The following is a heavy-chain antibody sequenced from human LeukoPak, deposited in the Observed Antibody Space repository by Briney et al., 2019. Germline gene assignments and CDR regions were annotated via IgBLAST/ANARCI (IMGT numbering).Heavy chain of an antibody. CDR1: GFTFSGYE. CDR2: ISGGGETT. V-gene: IGHV3-48*03. Sequence: GGSLRLSCEVSGFTFSGYEMNWVRQAAGKGLEWLSYISGGGETTYYTDSVRGRFTVSRDNAKNSLFLQMNSLRAEDSAVYYCAREQTFGEFDSWGQGTLVTVSS. J-gene: IGHJ4*02. D-gene: IGHD3-10*01. CDR3: AREQTFGEFDS.